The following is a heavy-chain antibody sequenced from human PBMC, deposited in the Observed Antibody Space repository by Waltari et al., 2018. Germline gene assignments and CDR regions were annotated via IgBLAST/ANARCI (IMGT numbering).Heavy chain of an antibody. CDR2: INHSGST. V-gene: IGHV4-34*01. J-gene: IGHJ6*02. D-gene: IGHD3-3*01. Sequence: QVQLQQWGAGLLKPSATLSLTCAVSGGSFCGYCCSWIRQPPGTGLGRSGEINHSGSTNYNPSLKSRVTISVDASKNQFSLKLSSVTAADTAVYYCARHGLVGKFWSGYYGGNYYGMDVWGQGTTVTVSS. CDR1: GGSFCGYC. CDR3: ARHGLVGKFWSGYYGGNYYGMDV.